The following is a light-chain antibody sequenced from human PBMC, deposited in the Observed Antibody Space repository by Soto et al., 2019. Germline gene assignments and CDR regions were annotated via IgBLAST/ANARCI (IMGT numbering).Light chain of an antibody. V-gene: IGLV1-47*01. J-gene: IGLJ7*01. CDR3: AAWDDSLSGPV. CDR1: SSNIGSNY. CDR2: RNN. Sequence: QSVLTQPPSASGTPGQRVTISCSGSSSNIGSNYVYWYQQLPGTAPKLLIYRNNQRPSGVPDRFSGSKSGTYASLAISGRRSEDEADYYCAAWDDSLSGPVFGGGTQLTVL.